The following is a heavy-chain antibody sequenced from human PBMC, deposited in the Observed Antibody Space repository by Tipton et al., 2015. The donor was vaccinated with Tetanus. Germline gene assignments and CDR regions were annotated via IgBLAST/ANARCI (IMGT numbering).Heavy chain of an antibody. CDR2: VDPRDSQA. CDR3: ARHGWGTSYSWFDP. J-gene: IGHJ5*02. D-gene: IGHD3-10*01. Sequence: QLVQSGAEVGKPGESLKISCQGSGYNFSHYSIGWVRQLPGRGLEWMGIVDPRDSQATYGPSFQGQVTLSADRSTTTAYLQWDSLKVSDTAIYFCARHGWGTSYSWFDPWGQGPLVTVSS. CDR1: GYNFSHYS. V-gene: IGHV5-51*01.